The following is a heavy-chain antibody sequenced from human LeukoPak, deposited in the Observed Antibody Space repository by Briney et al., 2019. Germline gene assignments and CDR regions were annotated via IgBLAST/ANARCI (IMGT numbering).Heavy chain of an antibody. Sequence: GESLKISCKGSGYSFTSYWIGWVRQMPGKGLEWMGIIYPGDSDTRYSPSFQGQVTISADKSISTAYLQWSSLTASDTAMYYCARLGARGGPPGGVYYWGQGTLVTVPS. CDR1: GYSFTSYW. CDR3: ARLGARGGPPGGVYY. CDR2: IYPGDSDT. D-gene: IGHD3-10*01. V-gene: IGHV5-51*01. J-gene: IGHJ4*02.